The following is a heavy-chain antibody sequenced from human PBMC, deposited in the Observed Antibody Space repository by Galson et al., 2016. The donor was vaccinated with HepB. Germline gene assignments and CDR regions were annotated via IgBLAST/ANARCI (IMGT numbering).Heavy chain of an antibody. CDR3: AKDRSPAQANNWYDALDI. D-gene: IGHD2-15*01. J-gene: IGHJ3*02. CDR1: GFTFSDYY. CDR2: ISNSSGFR. V-gene: IGHV3-11*06. Sequence: SLRLSCATSGFTFSDYYMNWIRQAPGKGLEWISYISNSSGFRHYGESVKGRFTISRDNAKNSLSLQMNSLRPEDKAIYYCAKDRSPAQANNWYDALDIWGQGTLVTVSS.